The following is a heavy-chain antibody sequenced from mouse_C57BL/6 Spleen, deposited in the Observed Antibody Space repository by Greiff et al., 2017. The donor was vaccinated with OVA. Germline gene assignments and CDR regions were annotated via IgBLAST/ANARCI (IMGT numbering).Heavy chain of an antibody. CDR2: ISDGGSYT. CDR1: GFTFSSYA. D-gene: IGHD2-5*01. J-gene: IGHJ2*01. Sequence: EVKVVESGGGLVKPGGSLKLSCAASGFTFSSYAMSWVRQTPETRLEWVATISDGGSYTYYPDHVKGRFTISRDNDKNNLYLQMSHLKSEDTAMDYCARGAYYSSYYFDYWGQGTTLTVSS. CDR3: ARGAYYSSYYFDY. V-gene: IGHV5-4*03.